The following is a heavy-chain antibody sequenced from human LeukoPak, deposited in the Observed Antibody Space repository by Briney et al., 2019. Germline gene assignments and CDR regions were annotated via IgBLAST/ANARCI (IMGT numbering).Heavy chain of an antibody. Sequence: PGGSLRLSCEASGFTFSSYSMHWVRQAPGKGLEWVALISYDGSNKHYADSVKGRFTISRDNSKNTLYLQMSSLRAEDTAVYYCAKATTGYSSGWDYFDCWGQGTLVTVSS. CDR3: AKATTGYSSGWDYFDC. V-gene: IGHV3-30*18. J-gene: IGHJ4*02. CDR2: ISYDGSNK. CDR1: GFTFSSYS. D-gene: IGHD6-19*01.